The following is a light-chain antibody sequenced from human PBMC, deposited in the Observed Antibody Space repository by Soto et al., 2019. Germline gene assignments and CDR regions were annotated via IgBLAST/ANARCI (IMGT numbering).Light chain of an antibody. CDR1: SSNIGSNF. Sequence: QSVLTQPPSVSAAPGQKFTISCSGSSSNIGSNFVSWYQQLPGTAPKLLIYDNNKRPSGIPDRFSGSKSGASATLGITGLQTGDEADYYCGAWDGTLSWVFGPGTKVTVL. CDR2: DNN. J-gene: IGLJ1*01. V-gene: IGLV1-51*01. CDR3: GAWDGTLSWV.